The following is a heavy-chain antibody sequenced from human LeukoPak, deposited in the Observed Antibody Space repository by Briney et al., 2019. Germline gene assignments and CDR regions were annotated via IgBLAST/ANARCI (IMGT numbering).Heavy chain of an antibody. V-gene: IGHV3-30*04. CDR1: GFTFGDYA. D-gene: IGHD5-12*01. CDR3: AKEMKPWMHFDY. Sequence: PGRSLRLSCRASGFTFGDYAMSWVRQAPGKGLEWVAVISHDGSNTDYTDSVKGRFTISRDNSKNTLYLQMNSLRAEDTAVYYCAKEMKPWMHFDYWGQGTLVTVSS. J-gene: IGHJ4*02. CDR2: ISHDGSNT.